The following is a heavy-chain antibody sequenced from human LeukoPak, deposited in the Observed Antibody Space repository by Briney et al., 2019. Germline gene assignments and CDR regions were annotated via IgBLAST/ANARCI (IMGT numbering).Heavy chain of an antibody. J-gene: IGHJ4*02. CDR1: GFTFSSYA. D-gene: IGHD6-19*01. CDR3: ARDQGIAVDGTRPYFDY. V-gene: IGHV3-30-3*01. CDR2: ISYDGSNK. Sequence: GGSLRLSCAASGFTFSSYAMHWVRQAPGKGLEWVAVISYDGSNKYYADSVKGRFTISRDNSKNTLYLQMNSLRAEDTAVYYCARDQGIAVDGTRPYFDYWGLGTLVTVSS.